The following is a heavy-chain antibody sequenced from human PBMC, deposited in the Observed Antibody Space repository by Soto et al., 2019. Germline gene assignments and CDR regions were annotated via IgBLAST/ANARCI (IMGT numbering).Heavy chain of an antibody. CDR1: GGSISTGGYY. J-gene: IGHJ5*02. CDR2: FYYSGST. V-gene: IGHV4-31*02. CDR3: ARSVFP. Sequence: PSETLSLTCTVSGGSISTGGYYWNWILQHPGKGLEWIGYFYYSGSTYYNPSLKSRVTISVNTSKNQFSLKLSSVTAADTAVYYCARSVFPWGQGTLVTVSS.